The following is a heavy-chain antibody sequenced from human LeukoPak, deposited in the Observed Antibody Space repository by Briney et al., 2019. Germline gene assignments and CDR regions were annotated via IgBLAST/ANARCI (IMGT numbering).Heavy chain of an antibody. D-gene: IGHD5-24*01. CDR2: INHSGST. Sequence: PSETLSLTCAVYGGSFSGYYWSWIRQPPGKGLGWIGEINHSGSTNYNPSLKSRVTISVDTSKNQFSLKLSSVTAADTAVYYCARHGPFDPWGQGTLVTVSS. CDR3: ARHGPFDP. CDR1: GGSFSGYY. J-gene: IGHJ5*02. V-gene: IGHV4-34*01.